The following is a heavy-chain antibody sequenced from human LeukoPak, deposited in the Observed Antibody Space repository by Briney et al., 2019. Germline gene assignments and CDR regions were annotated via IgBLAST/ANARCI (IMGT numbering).Heavy chain of an antibody. D-gene: IGHD3-10*01. J-gene: IGHJ4*02. Sequence: GGSLRLSCVASGFPFSSYWMTWVRQAPGKGLEWVANIKQDGSKKSYVDSVKGRFTISRDNSKNTLYLQMNSLRAEDTAVYYCAKDRGYYGSGSYNYWGQGTLVTVSS. V-gene: IGHV3-7*03. CDR2: IKQDGSKK. CDR3: AKDRGYYGSGSYNY. CDR1: GFPFSSYW.